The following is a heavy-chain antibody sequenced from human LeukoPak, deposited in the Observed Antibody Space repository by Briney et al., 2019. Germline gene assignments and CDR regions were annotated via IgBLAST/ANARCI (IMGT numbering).Heavy chain of an antibody. CDR1: GGSMSPYH. D-gene: IGHD3-22*01. CDR2: IYYSGST. Sequence: SETLSLTCTVSGGSMSPYHWGWIRQPPGKGLEWTGYIYYSGSTNYNPSLKSRVTISVDTSKNQFSLKLSSVTAADTAVYYCARLSWLSYYDSSGYEFDYWGQGTLVTVSS. CDR3: ARLSWLSYYDSSGYEFDY. J-gene: IGHJ4*02. V-gene: IGHV4-59*01.